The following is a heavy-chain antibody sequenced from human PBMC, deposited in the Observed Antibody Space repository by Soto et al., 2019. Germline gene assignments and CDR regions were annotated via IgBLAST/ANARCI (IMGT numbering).Heavy chain of an antibody. J-gene: IGHJ4*02. CDR3: PTVFEH. CDR2: VDSDGSGT. Sequence: EVQLLESGGGSVQPGGSLRLSCVASGITFSGYWLHWVRQVPGKGLVWVARVDSDGSGTSYADSVKGRFTISRDNAKNTLSLQMNILRVEDTAVYYCPTVFEHWGQGIRVTVSS. V-gene: IGHV3-74*01. CDR1: GITFSGYW.